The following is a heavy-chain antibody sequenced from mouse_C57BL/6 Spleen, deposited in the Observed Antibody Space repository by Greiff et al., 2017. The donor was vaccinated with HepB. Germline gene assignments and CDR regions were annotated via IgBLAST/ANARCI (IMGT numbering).Heavy chain of an antibody. Sequence: VKVVESGPGLVQPSQSLSITCTVSGFSLTSYGVHWVRQSPGKGLEWLGVIWSGGSTDYNAAFISRLSISKDNSKSQVFFKMNSLQADDTAIYYCARNGGMVTGAMDYWGQGTSVTVSS. CDR3: ARNGGMVTGAMDY. J-gene: IGHJ4*01. CDR2: IWSGGST. V-gene: IGHV2-2*01. D-gene: IGHD2-2*01. CDR1: GFSLTSYG.